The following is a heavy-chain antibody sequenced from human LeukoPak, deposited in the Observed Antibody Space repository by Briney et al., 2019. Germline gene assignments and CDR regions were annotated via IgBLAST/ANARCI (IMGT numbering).Heavy chain of an antibody. Sequence: ASVKVSCKASGYSFADYYMHWVRQAPGQGLEWMGWIKPNSGGTRSAQKFQGRVTMTRDTSISTAYMELSSLRYDDTAVYYCATDILVRDIINWFDPWGQGTLVTVSS. D-gene: IGHD3-10*01. CDR3: ATDILVRDIINWFDP. J-gene: IGHJ5*02. CDR2: IKPNSGGT. V-gene: IGHV1-2*02. CDR1: GYSFADYY.